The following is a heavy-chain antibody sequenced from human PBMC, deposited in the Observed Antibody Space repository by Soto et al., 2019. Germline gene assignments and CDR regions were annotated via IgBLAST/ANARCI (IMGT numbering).Heavy chain of an antibody. CDR2: ITPMSGTT. D-gene: IGHD6-6*01. J-gene: IGHJ1*01. V-gene: IGHV1-69*06. Sequence: VASVKVSCNAPGDTVRRYDMNWLLQSPGQGLEWLGGITPMSGTTDYAQKFQGRVTISADKSTGTAYFELSSLTFDDTGVYYCARGVSMAGRPGFFHHWGQGSLVTVSS. CDR3: ARGVSMAGRPGFFHH. CDR1: GDTVRRYD.